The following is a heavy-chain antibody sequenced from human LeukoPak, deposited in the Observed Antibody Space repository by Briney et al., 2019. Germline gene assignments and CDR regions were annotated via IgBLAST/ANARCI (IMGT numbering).Heavy chain of an antibody. D-gene: IGHD3-9*01. CDR1: GFTFSSYS. J-gene: IGHJ4*02. CDR3: ARVALRYFDWLLSALDY. CDR2: ISSSSSTI. Sequence: QAGGSLRLSCAASGFTFSSYSMNWVRQAPGKGLEWVSYISSSSSTIYYADSVKGRFTISRDNAKNSLYLQMNSLRAEDTAVYYCARVALRYFDWLLSALDYWGQGTLVTVSS. V-gene: IGHV3-48*01.